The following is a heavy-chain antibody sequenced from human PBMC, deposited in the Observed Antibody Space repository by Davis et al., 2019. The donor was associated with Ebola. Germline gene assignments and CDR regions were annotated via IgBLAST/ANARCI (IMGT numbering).Heavy chain of an antibody. Sequence: AASVKVSCKASGYTFTSYAMHWVRQAPGQRLEWMGWINAGNGNTKYSQKFQGRVTMTTDTSTSTAYMELRSLRSDDTAVYYCARDRNWDPFNYWGQGTLVTVSS. J-gene: IGHJ4*02. CDR3: ARDRNWDPFNY. D-gene: IGHD7-27*01. CDR1: GYTFTSYA. CDR2: INAGNGNT. V-gene: IGHV1-3*01.